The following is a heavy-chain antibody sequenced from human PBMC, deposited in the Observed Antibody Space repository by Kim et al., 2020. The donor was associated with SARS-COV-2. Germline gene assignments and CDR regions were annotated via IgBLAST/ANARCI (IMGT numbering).Heavy chain of an antibody. CDR3: ARDGYNPFGMDV. CDR2: VYYSGSP. Sequence: SETLSLTCTVSGGSISGSNYYWAWIRQSPGKGLEWIGHVYYSGSPSYNPSLKGRVTISVDTSKNQFSLKLNSVTAAGTAVYYCARDGYNPFGMDVWGQGTAVTVSS. D-gene: IGHD5-12*01. CDR1: GGSISGSNYY. J-gene: IGHJ6*02. V-gene: IGHV4-39*07.